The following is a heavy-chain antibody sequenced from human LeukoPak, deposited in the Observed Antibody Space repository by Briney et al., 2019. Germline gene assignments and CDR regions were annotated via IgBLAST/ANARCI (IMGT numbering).Heavy chain of an antibody. D-gene: IGHD2-15*01. CDR1: GFPFSSYA. J-gene: IGHJ6*03. CDR2: ISGSGGSK. V-gene: IGHV3-23*01. CDR3: AKGPRYCSGGSCYTDYYYYYMDV. Sequence: GGSLDLSFAASGFPFSSYAMSWGRQAPGKGRGWGSSISGSGGSKNYADSVKGRFTISRDNSKNTLYLQMNSLRAEDTAVYYCAKGPRYCSGGSCYTDYYYYYMDVWGKGTTVTVSS.